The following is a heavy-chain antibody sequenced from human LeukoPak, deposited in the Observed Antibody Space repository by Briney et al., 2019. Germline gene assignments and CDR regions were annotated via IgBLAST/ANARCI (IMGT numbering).Heavy chain of an antibody. CDR1: GFTFSGYS. CDR3: ASAPFGWFDP. D-gene: IGHD2/OR15-2a*01. V-gene: IGHV3-48*02. Sequence: GGSLRLSCAASGFTFSGYSMNWVRQAPGKGLEWVSYISSFSSNIYYADSVKGRFTIPRDNAKNSLYLQMSSLRDEDTAVYYCASAPFGWFDPWGQGTLVTVSS. J-gene: IGHJ5*02. CDR2: ISSFSSNI.